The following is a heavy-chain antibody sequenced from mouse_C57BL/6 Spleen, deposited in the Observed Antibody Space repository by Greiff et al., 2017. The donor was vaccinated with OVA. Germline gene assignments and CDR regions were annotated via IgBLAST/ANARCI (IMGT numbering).Heavy chain of an antibody. CDR3: TRWGTTVVAEYYFGY. CDR2: IDPETGGT. D-gene: IGHD1-1*01. V-gene: IGHV1-15*01. CDR1: GYTFTDYE. Sequence: QVQLQQSGAELVRPGASVTLSCKASGYTFTDYEMHWVKQTPVHGLEWIGAIDPETGGTAYNQKFKGKAILTADKSSSTAYMELRSLTSEDSAVYYCTRWGTTVVAEYYFGYWGQGTTLTVSS. J-gene: IGHJ2*01.